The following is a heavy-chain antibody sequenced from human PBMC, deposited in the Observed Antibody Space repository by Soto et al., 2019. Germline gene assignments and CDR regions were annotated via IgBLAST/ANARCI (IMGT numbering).Heavy chain of an antibody. V-gene: IGHV3-53*01. D-gene: IGHD2-21*02. Sequence: GGSLRLSCAASGFTVSSNYMSRVRQAPGKGLERVSVIYSGGSTYYADSVKGRFTISRDNSKNTLYLQMNSLRAEDTAVYYCARPYCGGDCYSDDDYWGQGTLVTVSS. CDR2: IYSGGST. CDR1: GFTVSSNY. J-gene: IGHJ4*02. CDR3: ARPYCGGDCYSDDDY.